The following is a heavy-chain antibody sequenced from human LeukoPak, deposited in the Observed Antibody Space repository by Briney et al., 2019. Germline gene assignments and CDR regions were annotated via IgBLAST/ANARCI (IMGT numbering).Heavy chain of an antibody. Sequence: GGSLRLSCAASGFTFSSYAMSWVRQAPGEGLEWVSTITGSGDSPDYADSVKGRFTISRDNAKNTLYLEVSSLRVEDTAVYYCARRTSYYFPYWGQGTQVTVSS. CDR1: GFTFSSYA. V-gene: IGHV3-23*01. CDR3: ARRTSYYFPY. J-gene: IGHJ4*02. CDR2: ITGSGDSP.